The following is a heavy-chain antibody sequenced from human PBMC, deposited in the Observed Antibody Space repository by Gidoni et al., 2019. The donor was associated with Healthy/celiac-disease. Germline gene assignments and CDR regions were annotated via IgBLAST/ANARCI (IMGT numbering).Heavy chain of an antibody. V-gene: IGHV7-4-1*02. Sequence: QVQLVQSGSELKKPGASVKVSCKASGYTFTSYAMTWVRQAPGQGLEWMGWINTNTGNPTYAQGFTGRFVFSLDTSVSTAYLQISSLKAEDTAVYYCARSTYYDILTGYYSYYYYGMDVWGQGTTVTVSS. CDR1: GYTFTSYA. D-gene: IGHD3-9*01. J-gene: IGHJ6*02. CDR3: ARSTYYDILTGYYSYYYYGMDV. CDR2: INTNTGNP.